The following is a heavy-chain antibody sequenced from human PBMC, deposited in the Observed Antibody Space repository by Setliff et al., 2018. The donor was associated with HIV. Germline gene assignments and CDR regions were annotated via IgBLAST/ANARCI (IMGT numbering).Heavy chain of an antibody. D-gene: IGHD6-13*01. V-gene: IGHV1-18*01. CDR3: ARDQTGVAAAAFGGGSAWSDEGFDI. CDR2: ISAYNGNT. J-gene: IGHJ3*02. Sequence: ASVKVSCKASGYTFSSYGISWVRQAPGQGVEWMGWISAYNGNTNYAQKLQGRVTTTTDTSTSTAYMELSSLSSEDTAVYYCARDQTGVAAAAFGGGSAWSDEGFDIWGQGTMVTVSS. CDR1: GYTFSSYG.